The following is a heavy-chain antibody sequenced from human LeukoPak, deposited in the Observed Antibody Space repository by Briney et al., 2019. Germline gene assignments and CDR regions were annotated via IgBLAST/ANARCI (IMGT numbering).Heavy chain of an antibody. D-gene: IGHD3-3*01. Sequence: ASVKVSCKASGYTFTSYGISWVRQAPGQGLEWMGWISAYNGNTNYAQKLQGRVTMTTDTSTRTAYMELRSLRSDDTAVHYCARDPHYDFWSGYYAFDNWGQGTLVTVSS. CDR2: ISAYNGNT. CDR3: ARDPHYDFWSGYYAFDN. CDR1: GYTFTSYG. V-gene: IGHV1-18*01. J-gene: IGHJ4*02.